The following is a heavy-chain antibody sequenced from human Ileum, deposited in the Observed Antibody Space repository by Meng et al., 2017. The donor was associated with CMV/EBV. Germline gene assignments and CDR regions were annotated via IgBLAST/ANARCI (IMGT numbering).Heavy chain of an antibody. CDR1: GGSMGNNNPQFC. D-gene: IGHD1-26*01. CDR2: IYHSGVT. Sequence: GQRVLRPSKPLVTTSTPSGGSMGNNNPQFCLTWVRQPPGKGLEWIGTIYHSGVTYYNPSLKSRVTVSVDVSKNDFSLKLNSVTASDTAVYYCAKLCSGSTCNWLNSWGLGTLVTVSS. CDR3: AKLCSGSTCNWLNS. J-gene: IGHJ5*01. V-gene: IGHV4-39*07.